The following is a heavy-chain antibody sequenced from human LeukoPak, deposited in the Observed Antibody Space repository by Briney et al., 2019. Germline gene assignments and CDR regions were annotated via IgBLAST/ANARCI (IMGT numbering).Heavy chain of an antibody. CDR1: GGSFSGYY. Sequence: PSETLSLTCAVYGGSFSGYYWNWIRQPPGKRLEWIGEINHSGSANYNPSLKSRVTISVDTSKNQFSLKLSSVTAADTAVYYCARPSPPLVTWGQGTMVTVSS. CDR2: INHSGSA. J-gene: IGHJ3*01. CDR3: ARPSPPLVT. V-gene: IGHV4-34*01. D-gene: IGHD2-15*01.